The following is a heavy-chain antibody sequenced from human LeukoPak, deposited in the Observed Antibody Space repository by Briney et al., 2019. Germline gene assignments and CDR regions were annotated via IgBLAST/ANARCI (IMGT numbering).Heavy chain of an antibody. CDR2: FSHSGST. V-gene: IGHV4-59*04. Sequence: PSETLSLTCIVSYGSISSYYWSWIRQPPGEGLEWIAYFSHSGSTFYNPSLKSRVTISLDTSKNQFSLNLRSVTAADTAVYYCAGQNIPTPHDYWGQGTQVTVSS. D-gene: IGHD2-2*02. CDR3: AGQNIPTPHDY. CDR1: YGSISSYY. J-gene: IGHJ4*02.